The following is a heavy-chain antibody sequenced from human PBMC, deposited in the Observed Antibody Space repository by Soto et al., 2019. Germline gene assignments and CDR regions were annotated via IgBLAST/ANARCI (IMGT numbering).Heavy chain of an antibody. CDR3: ARATGADKEDY. CDR1: GFIFSHYW. J-gene: IGHJ4*02. CDR2: IKEDGSER. D-gene: IGHD3-10*01. Sequence: GGSLRLSCAASGFIFSHYWMSWVRQAPGKGLEWVANIKEDGSERYYVDSVKGRFTISRDNAKNSLYLQMNSLRAEDTAVYYCARATGADKEDYWGQGTLVTVS. V-gene: IGHV3-7*04.